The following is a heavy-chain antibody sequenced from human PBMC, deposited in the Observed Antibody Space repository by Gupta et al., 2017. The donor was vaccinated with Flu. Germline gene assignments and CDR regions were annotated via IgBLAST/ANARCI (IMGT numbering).Heavy chain of an antibody. J-gene: IGHJ4*02. CDR3: AKDFQRSGWSGGFY. Sequence: EVQLVESGGGLVQPGRSLRLSCAASGFTFDDYAMHWVRQAPGKGLEWVSGISWNSGSIGYADSVKGRFTISRDNAKNSLYLQMNSLRAEDTALYYCAKDFQRSGWSGGFYWGQGTLITVSS. CDR1: GFTFDDYA. V-gene: IGHV3-9*01. D-gene: IGHD6-19*01. CDR2: ISWNSGSI.